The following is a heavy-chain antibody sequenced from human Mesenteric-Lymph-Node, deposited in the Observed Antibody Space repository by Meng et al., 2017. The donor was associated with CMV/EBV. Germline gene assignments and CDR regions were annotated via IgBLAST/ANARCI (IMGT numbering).Heavy chain of an antibody. Sequence: LSCAASGFAFSTYAMSWVRQAPGKGLEWVGRIRSKANSYATAYAASVKGRFTISRDDSKNTAYLQMNSLKTEDTAVYYCTRPGQGYWGQGTLVTVSS. CDR3: TRPGQGY. CDR1: GFAFSTYA. V-gene: IGHV3-73*01. CDR2: IRSKANSYAT. D-gene: IGHD1-1*01. J-gene: IGHJ4*02.